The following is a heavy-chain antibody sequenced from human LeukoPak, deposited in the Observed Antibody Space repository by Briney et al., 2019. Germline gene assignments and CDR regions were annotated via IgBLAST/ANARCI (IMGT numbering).Heavy chain of an antibody. J-gene: IGHJ3*02. CDR3: ASSGGSYYGAFDI. Sequence: PGGSLRLSCAASGFTFSSYGMHWVRQAPGKGLEWVAFIRYDGSNKYYADSVKGRFTISRDNSKNTLYLQMNSLRAEDTAVYYCASSGGSYYGAFDIWGQGTMVTVSS. V-gene: IGHV3-30*02. D-gene: IGHD1-26*01. CDR2: IRYDGSNK. CDR1: GFTFSSYG.